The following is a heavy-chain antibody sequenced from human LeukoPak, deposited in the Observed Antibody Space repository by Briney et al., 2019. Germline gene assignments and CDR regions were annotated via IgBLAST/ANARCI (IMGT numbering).Heavy chain of an antibody. CDR3: ARGGVTGYSSGWRLYNWFDP. V-gene: IGHV4-34*01. CDR2: INHSGST. Sequence: SETLSLTCAVYGGSFSGYYWSWIRQPPGKGLEWIGEINHSGSTNYNPSLKSRVTISVDTSKNQFSLKLSSVTAADTAVYYCARGGVTGYSSGWRLYNWFDPWGQGTLVTVSS. CDR1: GGSFSGYY. D-gene: IGHD6-19*01. J-gene: IGHJ5*02.